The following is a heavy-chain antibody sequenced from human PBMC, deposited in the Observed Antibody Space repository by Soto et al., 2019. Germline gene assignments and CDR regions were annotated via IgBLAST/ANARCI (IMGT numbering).Heavy chain of an antibody. J-gene: IGHJ3*02. CDR2: INPRGGGT. D-gene: IGHD1-1*01. CDR1: GFTFTAYY. V-gene: IGHV1-46*01. CDR3: ARDLGTALNHAFDI. Sequence: ASVKVSCKASGFTFTAYYLHWVRAPGQGLEWMGIINPRGGGTSYAQKFQGRVTMTRDTSTSIVYMELSSLRSVDTAVYYCARDLGTALNHAFDIWGQGTMVTVSS.